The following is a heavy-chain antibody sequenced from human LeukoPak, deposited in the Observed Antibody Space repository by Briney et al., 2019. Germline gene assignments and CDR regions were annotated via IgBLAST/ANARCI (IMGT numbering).Heavy chain of an antibody. D-gene: IGHD6-13*01. CDR1: GFTFSSNA. CDR3: ARLYSTYQNCYHYYYMDV. J-gene: IGHJ6*03. Sequence: GGSLRLSCAASGFTFSSNAMSWVRQAPGKGLEWVSAITGRGGSTYYADSVKGQFTISRDNSKNTLYLQMNSLRADDTAVYYCARLYSTYQNCYHYYYMDVWGKGTTVTVSS. CDR2: ITGRGGST. V-gene: IGHV3-23*01.